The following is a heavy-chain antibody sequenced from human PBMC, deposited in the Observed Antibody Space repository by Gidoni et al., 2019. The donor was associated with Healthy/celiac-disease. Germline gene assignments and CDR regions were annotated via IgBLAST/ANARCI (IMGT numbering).Heavy chain of an antibody. J-gene: IGHJ5*02. D-gene: IGHD3-16*01. CDR2: INSDGSST. CDR1: GFTFSSYW. CDR3: AREGLWASRSENWFDP. Sequence: EVQLVESGGGLVQPGGSLRLSCAASGFTFSSYWMHWVRQAPGKGMVWVARINSDGSSTSYADSVKGRFTISRDNAKNTLYLQMNSLRAEDTAVYYCAREGLWASRSENWFDPWGQGTLVTVSS. V-gene: IGHV3-74*01.